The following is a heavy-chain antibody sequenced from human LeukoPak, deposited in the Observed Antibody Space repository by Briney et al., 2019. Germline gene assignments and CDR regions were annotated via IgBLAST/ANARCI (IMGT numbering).Heavy chain of an antibody. CDR1: GYTFTSYA. CDR2: INAGNGNT. CDR3: ARDNTYYDFWSGYYTRPSYGMDV. Sequence: ASVKVSCKASGYTFTSYAMHWVRQAPGQRLEWMGWINAGNGNTKYSQKFQGRVTITRDTSASTAYMELSSLRSEDTAVYYRARDNTYYDFWSGYYTRPSYGMDVWGQGTTVTVSS. V-gene: IGHV1-3*01. D-gene: IGHD3-3*01. J-gene: IGHJ6*02.